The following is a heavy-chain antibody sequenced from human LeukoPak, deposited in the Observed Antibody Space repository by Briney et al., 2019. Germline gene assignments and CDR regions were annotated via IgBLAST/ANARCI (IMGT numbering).Heavy chain of an antibody. V-gene: IGHV3-7*01. Sequence: GGSLRLSCAASGFTFSSYWMSWVRQAPGKGLEWVANIKQDGSGKYYVDSVKGRFTISRDNAKNSLYLQMNSLRAEDTAVYYCARDLLIGSSGWYPWRGSEYGMDVWGQGTTVTVSS. D-gene: IGHD6-19*01. CDR1: GFTFSSYW. CDR3: ARDLLIGSSGWYPWRGSEYGMDV. J-gene: IGHJ6*02. CDR2: IKQDGSGK.